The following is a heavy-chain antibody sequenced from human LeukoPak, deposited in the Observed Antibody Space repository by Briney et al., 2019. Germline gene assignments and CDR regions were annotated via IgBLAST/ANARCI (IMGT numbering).Heavy chain of an antibody. V-gene: IGHV3-21*04. Sequence: GGSLRLSCAASGFTFSSYSMNWVRQAPGKGLEWVSSISSSSTYIYSADSVKGRFTTSRDNAKNSLYLQMNSLRAEDTAVYYCAKFPKARLRLGELSLAWGQGTLVTVSS. CDR3: AKFPKARLRLGELSLA. D-gene: IGHD3-16*02. CDR2: ISSSSTYI. CDR1: GFTFSSYS. J-gene: IGHJ4*02.